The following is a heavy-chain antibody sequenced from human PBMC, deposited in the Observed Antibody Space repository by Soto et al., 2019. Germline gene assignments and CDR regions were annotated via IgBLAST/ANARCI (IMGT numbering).Heavy chain of an antibody. J-gene: IGHJ3*02. CDR3: ARSSVVRDAFDI. CDR1: GGSISSGDYY. Sequence: SETLSLTCTVSGGSISSGDYYWSWIRQPPGKGLEWIGYIYYSGSTYYNPSLKSRVTISVDTSKNQFSLKLSSVTAADTAVYYCARSSVVRDAFDIWGQGTMVTV. V-gene: IGHV4-30-4*01. CDR2: IYYSGST. D-gene: IGHD2-2*01.